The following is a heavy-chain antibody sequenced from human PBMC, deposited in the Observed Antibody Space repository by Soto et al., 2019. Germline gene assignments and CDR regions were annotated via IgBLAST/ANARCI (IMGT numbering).Heavy chain of an antibody. V-gene: IGHV3-33*01. CDR1: GFTFSSYG. J-gene: IGHJ4*02. Sequence: GGSLRLSCAASGFTFSSYGMHWVRQAPGKGLEWVAVIWYDGSNKYYADSVKGRFTISRDNSKNTLYLQMNSLRAEDTVVYYCARDSKVRGVITTVTDYWGQGTLVTVSS. CDR2: IWYDGSNK. CDR3: ARDSKVRGVITTVTDY. D-gene: IGHD3-10*01.